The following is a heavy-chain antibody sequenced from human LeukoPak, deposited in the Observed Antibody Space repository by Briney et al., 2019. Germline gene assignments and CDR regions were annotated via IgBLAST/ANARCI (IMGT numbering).Heavy chain of an antibody. CDR1: GFTFSNYG. CDR3: AGDLTQLALFDY. J-gene: IGHJ4*02. Sequence: AGGSLRLSCAASGFTFSNYGMHWVRQAPGKGLEWVAVIWYDGSNKYYADSVKGRFTLSRDNSKNTLFLQMNSLRPEDTAVYFCAGDLTQLALFDYWGQGTLVTVSS. D-gene: IGHD6-13*01. V-gene: IGHV3-33*01. CDR2: IWYDGSNK.